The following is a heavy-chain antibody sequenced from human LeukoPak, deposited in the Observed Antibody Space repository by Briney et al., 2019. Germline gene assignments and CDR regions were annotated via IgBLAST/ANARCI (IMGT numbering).Heavy chain of an antibody. V-gene: IGHV3-30*02. CDR1: GFTFSAYG. CDR2: IRSDGSDK. J-gene: IGHJ4*02. CDR3: AKTYSNSWYFDY. D-gene: IGHD6-13*01. Sequence: GGSLRLSCAASGFTFSAYGMHWVRQAPGKGLEWVAFIRSDGSDKQYGDSVKGRFTISRDNSKNTLFLQMNSLRAEDTAVYYCAKTYSNSWYFDYWGQGTLVTVSP.